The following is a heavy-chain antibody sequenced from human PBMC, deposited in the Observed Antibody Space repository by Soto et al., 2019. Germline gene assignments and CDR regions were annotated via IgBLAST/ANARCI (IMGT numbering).Heavy chain of an antibody. CDR2: IYWDDDK. CDR3: AHSRRGTLAFDI. CDR1: GFSLTTSGVG. V-gene: IGHV2-5*02. J-gene: IGHJ3*02. Sequence: QITLKESGPPLVKPTQTLTLTCSVSGFSLTTSGVGVGWIRQPPGKALEWLALIYWDDDKRHSPSLKSRLTIXTXXSKNQAVLRMTNLDPVDTGTYYCAHSRRGTLAFDIWGQGALVTVSS. D-gene: IGHD5-12*01.